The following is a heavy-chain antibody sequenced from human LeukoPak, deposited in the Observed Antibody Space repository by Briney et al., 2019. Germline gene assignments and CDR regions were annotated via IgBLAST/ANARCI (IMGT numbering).Heavy chain of an antibody. J-gene: IGHJ4*02. D-gene: IGHD1-26*01. CDR2: ISSSSYI. CDR1: GFTFSTYA. V-gene: IGHV3-21*01. Sequence: GGSLRLSCAASGFTFSTYAMNWVRQAPGKGLEWVSSISSSSYIYYADSVKGRFTISRDNAKNSLYLQMNSLRAEDTAAYYCARIPRIVGASPPDYWGQGTLVTVSS. CDR3: ARIPRIVGASPPDY.